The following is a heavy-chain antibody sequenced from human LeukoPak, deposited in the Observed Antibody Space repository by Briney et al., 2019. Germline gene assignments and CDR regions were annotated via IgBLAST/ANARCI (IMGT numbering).Heavy chain of an antibody. D-gene: IGHD4-17*01. CDR2: INHSGST. CDR3: AGAAVTYYYYMDV. CDR1: GGSFSGYY. J-gene: IGHJ6*03. V-gene: IGHV4-34*01. Sequence: PSETLSLTCAVYGGSFSGYYWSWIRQPPGKGLEWIGEINHSGSTNYNPSLKSRVTISVDTSKNQFSLKLSSVTAADTAVYYCAGAAVTYYYYMDVWGKGTTVTVSS.